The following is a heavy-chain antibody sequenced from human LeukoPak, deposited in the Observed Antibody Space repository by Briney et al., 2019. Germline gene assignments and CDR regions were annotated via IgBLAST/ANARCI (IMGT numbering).Heavy chain of an antibody. D-gene: IGHD2-2*02. CDR1: GFTFSSFA. J-gene: IGHJ4*02. V-gene: IGHV3-23*01. CDR2: ISGSGTT. Sequence: GGSLRLSCAASGFTFSSFAMSWVRQAPGMGLEWVSAISGSGTTFYADSVKGRFTISRDNSKNTVYLQLSSLRAGDTAIYYCANRAINTGTCYIFDYWGQGTLVTVSS. CDR3: ANRAINTGTCYIFDY.